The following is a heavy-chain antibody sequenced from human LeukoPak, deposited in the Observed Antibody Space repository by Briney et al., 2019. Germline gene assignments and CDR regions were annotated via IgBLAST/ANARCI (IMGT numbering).Heavy chain of an antibody. CDR1: GFTFSSYA. Sequence: GGSLRLSCAASGFTFSSYAMSWVRQAPGKGLEWVSGISGSGANTDYADSVKGRFTISRDNSEATLYVQMNSLTAEDTAVYFCAKGWSIYYDGSGFPDYWGQGTLVTVSS. CDR3: AKGWSIYYDGSGFPDY. V-gene: IGHV3-23*01. D-gene: IGHD3-22*01. J-gene: IGHJ4*02. CDR2: ISGSGANT.